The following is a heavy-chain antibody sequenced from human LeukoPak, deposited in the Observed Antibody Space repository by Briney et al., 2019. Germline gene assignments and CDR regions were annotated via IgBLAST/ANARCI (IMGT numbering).Heavy chain of an antibody. V-gene: IGHV3-66*01. CDR3: ARDTPDIVVVVAATKLDY. CDR2: IYSGGST. CDR1: GFTVSSNY. D-gene: IGHD2-15*01. J-gene: IGHJ4*02. Sequence: GGSLRLSCAASGFTVSSNYMSWVRPAPGKGLEWVSVIYSGGSTYYADSVKGRFTISRDNSKNTLYLQMNSLRAEDTAVYYCARDTPDIVVVVAATKLDYWGQGTLVTVSS.